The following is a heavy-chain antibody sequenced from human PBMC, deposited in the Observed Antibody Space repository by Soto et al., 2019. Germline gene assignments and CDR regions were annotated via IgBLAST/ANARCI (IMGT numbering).Heavy chain of an antibody. Sequence: PSETLSLTCTVSGGSISSDFWSWVRQPPGQGLEWIGHINSRGRTNYNPSLMSRVTISMDTSKDQFSLKLTSVTAADTAVYYCARAESSSSEGFDYWGRGTQVTVSS. CDR2: INSRGRT. D-gene: IGHD6-6*01. J-gene: IGHJ4*02. CDR1: GGSISSDF. CDR3: ARAESSSSEGFDY. V-gene: IGHV4-59*01.